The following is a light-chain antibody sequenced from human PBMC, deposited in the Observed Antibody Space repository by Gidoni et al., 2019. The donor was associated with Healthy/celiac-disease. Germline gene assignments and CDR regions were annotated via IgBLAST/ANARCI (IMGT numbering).Light chain of an antibody. CDR2: GAS. J-gene: IGKJ1*01. CDR1: QGISKY. Sequence: DIQMTQSPSSLSAYVGDSVTITCRASQGISKYLAWYQQKPGKVPRLLIYGASTLPSGGPARFSGSGSVTDFTLTISSLQPEDVATYYCQKYNSGPRTFGPGTKVEIK. CDR3: QKYNSGPRT. V-gene: IGKV1-27*01.